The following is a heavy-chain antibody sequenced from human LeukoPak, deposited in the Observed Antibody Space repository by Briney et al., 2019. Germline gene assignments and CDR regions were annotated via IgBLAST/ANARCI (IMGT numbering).Heavy chain of an antibody. CDR1: GYTFTNYH. V-gene: IGHV1-46*01. J-gene: IGHJ4*02. Sequence: GASVKVSCKTSGYTFTNYHMHWIRQAPGQGLEWVAIIKPTDGTTVYARKFQGRVTVTRDTSTTTVYMDLSSLSSEDTAVYYCVREGAHTYYFDFWGPGTLVTVSS. CDR3: VREGAHTYYFDF. D-gene: IGHD2/OR15-2a*01. CDR2: IKPTDGTT.